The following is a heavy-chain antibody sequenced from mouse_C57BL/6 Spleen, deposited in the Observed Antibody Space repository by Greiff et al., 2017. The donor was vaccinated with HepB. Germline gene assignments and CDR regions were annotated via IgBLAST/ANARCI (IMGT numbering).Heavy chain of an antibody. CDR1: GYTFTDYY. D-gene: IGHD1-1*01. CDR2: INPNNGGT. Sequence: VQLQQSGPELVKPGASVKISCKASGYTFTDYYMNWVKQSHGKSLEWIGDINPNNGGTSYNQKFKGKATLTVDKSSSTAYMELRSLTSEDSAVYYCARYDASSYGYFDVWGTGTTGTVSS. V-gene: IGHV1-26*01. CDR3: ARYDASSYGYFDV. J-gene: IGHJ1*03.